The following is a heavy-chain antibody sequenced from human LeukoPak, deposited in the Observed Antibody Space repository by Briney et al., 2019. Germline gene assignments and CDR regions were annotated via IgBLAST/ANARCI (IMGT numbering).Heavy chain of an antibody. J-gene: IGHJ6*03. CDR1: GGSISTYD. V-gene: IGHV4-4*07. Sequence: PSETLSLTCTISGGSISTYDWSWIRQPAGKGLECIARIYTSGSTNYNPSLKSRVTISVDKSKKQFSLKLSSVTAADTGVYYCARSIAVGGPQFAYYYYMDVWGKGTTVTVSS. CDR3: ARSIAVGGPQFAYYYYMDV. CDR2: IYTSGST. D-gene: IGHD6-13*01.